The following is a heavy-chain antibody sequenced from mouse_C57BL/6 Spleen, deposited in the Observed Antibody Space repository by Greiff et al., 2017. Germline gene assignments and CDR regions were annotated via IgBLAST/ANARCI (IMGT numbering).Heavy chain of an antibody. Sequence: QVQLQQPGAELVKPGASVKMSCKASGYTFTSYWITWVKQRPGQGLEWIGDIYPGSGSTNYNEKFKSQATLTVDTSSSTAYMQLSSLTSEDSAVYYCARGYYGSSYDYAMDYWGQGTSVTVSS. CDR1: GYTFTSYW. D-gene: IGHD1-1*01. J-gene: IGHJ4*01. V-gene: IGHV1-55*01. CDR2: IYPGSGST. CDR3: ARGYYGSSYDYAMDY.